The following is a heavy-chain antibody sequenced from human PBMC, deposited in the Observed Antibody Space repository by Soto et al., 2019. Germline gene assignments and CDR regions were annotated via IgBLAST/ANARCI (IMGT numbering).Heavy chain of an antibody. CDR3: TRHVVAGTFYYYGMDV. V-gene: IGHV3-73*01. CDR1: GFTFSGSA. D-gene: IGHD6-19*01. CDR2: IRGKANSYAT. Sequence: PGGSLRLSCAASGFTFSGSAMHWVRQASGKGLEWVGRIRGKANSYATAYAASVKGRFTISRDDSKNTAYLQMNSLKTEDTAVYYCTRHVVAGTFYYYGMDVWGQGTTVTVSS. J-gene: IGHJ6*02.